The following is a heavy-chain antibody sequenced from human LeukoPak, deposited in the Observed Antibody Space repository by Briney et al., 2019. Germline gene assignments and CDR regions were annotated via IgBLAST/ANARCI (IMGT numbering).Heavy chain of an antibody. CDR1: GDSVSRSDSY. J-gene: IGHJ1*01. CDR2: IYYSGRT. CDR3: ARRRYYDGSGYLE. Sequence: PSETLSLTCTIFGDSVSRSDSYWDWIRQPPGKGLEWIGTIYYSGRTYYSPSLKSRVTLSVDMSNNQFSLTLSSVTAADTALYFCARRRYYDGSGYLEWGQGTLVTVSS. D-gene: IGHD3-22*01. V-gene: IGHV4-39*01.